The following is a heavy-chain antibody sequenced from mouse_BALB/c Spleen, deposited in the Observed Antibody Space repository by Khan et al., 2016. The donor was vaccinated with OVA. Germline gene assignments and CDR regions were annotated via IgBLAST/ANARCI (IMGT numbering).Heavy chain of an antibody. CDR1: GYTFTTYT. J-gene: IGHJ3*01. CDR3: AREGAYYRSDGWFSY. V-gene: IGHV1-4*01. Sequence: GAELARSGASVKMSCKASGYTFTTYTMPWAKQRPGQGLEWIGYINPSNGYTNYNQKFKDKSTLTADKSSSTAYMQLSSLTSDYSAVYYCAREGAYYRSDGWFSYWGQGTLVTVSA. CDR2: INPSNGYT. D-gene: IGHD2-14*01.